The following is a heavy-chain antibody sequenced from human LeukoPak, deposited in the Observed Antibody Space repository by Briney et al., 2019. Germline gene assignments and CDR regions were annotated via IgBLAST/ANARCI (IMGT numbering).Heavy chain of an antibody. CDR1: GSTFSSTG. CDR3: ARMWLLSYYIDF. J-gene: IGHJ6*03. Sequence: GGSLRLSCAASGSTFSSTGMTWVRQAPGKGLEWVSSISAGGASTYYADSVKGRFTISRDNSRDTLYLQMNSLRAEDTAVYYCARMWLLSYYIDFWGKGTTVTV. V-gene: IGHV3-23*01. CDR2: ISAGGAST. D-gene: IGHD3-22*01.